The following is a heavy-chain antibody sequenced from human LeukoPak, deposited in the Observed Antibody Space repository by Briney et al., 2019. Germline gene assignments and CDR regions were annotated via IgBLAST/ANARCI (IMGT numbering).Heavy chain of an antibody. CDR2: IYYSGST. CDR1: GGSISSSSYY. V-gene: IGHV4-39*01. Sequence: PSETLSLTCTVSGGSISSSSYYWGWIRQPPGKGLEWVGSIYYSGSTYYNPSLKSRVTISVDTSKNQFSLKLSSVTAADTAVYYCARSDDIVVVPDEPVALPGGVDYWGQGTLVTVSS. J-gene: IGHJ4*02. D-gene: IGHD2-2*01. CDR3: ARSDDIVVVPDEPVALPGGVDY.